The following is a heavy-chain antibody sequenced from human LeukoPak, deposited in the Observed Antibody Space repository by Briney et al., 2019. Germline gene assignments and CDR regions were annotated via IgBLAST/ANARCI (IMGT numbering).Heavy chain of an antibody. D-gene: IGHD3-3*01. CDR1: GFTFSGSA. V-gene: IGHV1-46*01. CDR2: INPSGGST. CDR3: AREAVTIFALVRTQTTKRPHRFDP. Sequence: PGGCLRLSCAASGFTFSGSAMHWVRQAPGQGLEWMGIINPSGGSTSYAQKFQDRVTMTRDMSTSTVYMELSSLRSEDTAVYYCAREAVTIFALVRTQTTKRPHRFDPWGQGTLVTVSS. J-gene: IGHJ5*02.